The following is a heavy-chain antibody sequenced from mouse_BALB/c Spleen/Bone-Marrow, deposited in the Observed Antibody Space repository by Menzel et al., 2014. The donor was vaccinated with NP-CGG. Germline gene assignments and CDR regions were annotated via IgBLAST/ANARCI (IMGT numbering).Heavy chain of an antibody. J-gene: IGHJ4*01. CDR1: GFTFSSFG. V-gene: IGHV5-17*02. CDR3: ARKGAMITHYYAMDY. CDR2: ISNGSSTI. D-gene: IGHD2-4*01. Sequence: EVKLMESGGGLVQPGGSRKLSCAASGFTFSSFGMHWVRQAPEKGLEWVAYISNGSSTIYYADTVKGRFTISRDNPKNTLFLQMTNLRSEDTAMYYCARKGAMITHYYAMDYWGQGTSVTVSS.